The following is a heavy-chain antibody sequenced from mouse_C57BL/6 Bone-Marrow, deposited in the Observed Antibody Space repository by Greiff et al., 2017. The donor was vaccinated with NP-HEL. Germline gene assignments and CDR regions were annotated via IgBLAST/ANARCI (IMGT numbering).Heavy chain of an antibody. D-gene: IGHD2-2*01. Sequence: QVQLQQPGAELVKPGASVKLSCKASGYTFTSYWMQWVKQRPGQGLEWIGEIDPSDSYTNYNQKFKGKATLTVDTSSSTAYMQLSSLTSEDSAVYYCARTDGYPHWYFDVWGTGTTVTVSS. CDR3: ARTDGYPHWYFDV. J-gene: IGHJ1*03. CDR2: IDPSDSYT. CDR1: GYTFTSYW. V-gene: IGHV1-50*01.